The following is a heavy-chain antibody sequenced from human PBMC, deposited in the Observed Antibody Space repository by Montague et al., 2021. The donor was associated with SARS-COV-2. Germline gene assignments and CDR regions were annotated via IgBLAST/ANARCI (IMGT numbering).Heavy chain of an antibody. D-gene: IGHD3-10*01. CDR2: IHYSGSN. V-gene: IGHV4-59*01. CDR3: ARSLDPGGTYSLPY. J-gene: IGHJ4*02. CDR1: GGSIGSYY. Sequence: SETLSLTCSVSGGSIGSYYWSWLRQPPGKGLEWIGHIHYSGSNNYNPSLKSRVTISIDTTRNQFSLKLSSVTAADTAVYYCARSLDPGGTYSLPYWGQGTLVTVSS.